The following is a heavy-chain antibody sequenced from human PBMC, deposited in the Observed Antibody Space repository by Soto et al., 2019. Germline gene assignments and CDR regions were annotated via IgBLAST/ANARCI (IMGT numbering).Heavy chain of an antibody. D-gene: IGHD6-13*01. J-gene: IGHJ3*02. V-gene: IGHV5-51*01. CDR2: IYPGDSDT. CDR3: ARPYSSSWYDDAFDI. CDR1: GYSFTSYW. Sequence: GESLKISCKGSGYSFTSYWIGWVRQMPGKGLEWMGIIYPGDSDTRYSPSFQGQVTISADKSISTAYLQWSSLKASDTAMYHCARPYSSSWYDDAFDIWGQGTMVTVSS.